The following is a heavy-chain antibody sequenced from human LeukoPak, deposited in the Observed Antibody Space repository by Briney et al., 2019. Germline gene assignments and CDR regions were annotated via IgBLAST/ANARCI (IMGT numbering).Heavy chain of an antibody. CDR2: IKQDGSEK. CDR3: ARGNGIRRGSFDY. D-gene: IGHD3-10*01. V-gene: IGHV3-7*01. J-gene: IGHJ4*02. CDR1: GFTFSSYW. Sequence: GESLRLSCAASGFTFSSYWMSWVRQAPGKGLEWVANIKQDGSEKYYVDSVKGRFTISRDNSKNTLYLQMNSLRAEDTAVYYCARGNGIRRGSFDYWGQGTLVTVSS.